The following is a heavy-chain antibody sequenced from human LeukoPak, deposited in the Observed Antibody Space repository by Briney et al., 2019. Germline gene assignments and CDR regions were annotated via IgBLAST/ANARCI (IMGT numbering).Heavy chain of an antibody. CDR1: GFTFSNYI. CDR2: ILENGSNQ. CDR3: AKDYAVGSIDY. Sequence: PGRSLRLSCAASGFTFSNYIMHWVRQAPGKGLDWVAVILENGSNQYYADSVRGRFTISRDNSKNTVSLQMESLRAEDTALYYCAKDYAVGSIDYWGQGTLVTVSS. J-gene: IGHJ4*02. D-gene: IGHD3-16*01. V-gene: IGHV3-30*04.